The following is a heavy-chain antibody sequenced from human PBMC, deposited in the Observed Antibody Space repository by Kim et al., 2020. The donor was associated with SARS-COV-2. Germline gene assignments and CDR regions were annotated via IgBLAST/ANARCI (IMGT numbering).Heavy chain of an antibody. D-gene: IGHD3-3*01. CDR2: INTSGGST. Sequence: ASVKVSCKASGYTFTSYYMHWVRQAPGQGLEWMGIINTSGGSTSYAQKFQGRVTMTRDTSTSTVYMELSSLRSEDTAVYYCARENSPLNTYDFWSGYSNYYYYYMDVWGKGTTVTVSS. J-gene: IGHJ6*03. CDR3: ARENSPLNTYDFWSGYSNYYYYYMDV. V-gene: IGHV1-46*01. CDR1: GYTFTSYY.